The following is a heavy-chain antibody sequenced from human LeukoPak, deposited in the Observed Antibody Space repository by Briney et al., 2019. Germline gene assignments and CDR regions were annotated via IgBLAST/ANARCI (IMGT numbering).Heavy chain of an antibody. D-gene: IGHD3-10*01. CDR3: AGSMVRGVIITPPDY. Sequence: ASVKVSCKAPGYTFTSYGISWVRQAPGQGLEWMGWISAYNGNTNYAQKLQGRVTMTTDTSTSTAYMELRSLRSDDTAVYYCAGSMVRGVIITPPDYWGQGTLVTVSS. J-gene: IGHJ4*02. CDR2: ISAYNGNT. V-gene: IGHV1-18*01. CDR1: GYTFTSYG.